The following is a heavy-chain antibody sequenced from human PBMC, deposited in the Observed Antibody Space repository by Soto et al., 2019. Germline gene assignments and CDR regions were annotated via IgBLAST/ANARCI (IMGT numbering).Heavy chain of an antibody. V-gene: IGHV4-39*01. CDR2: IYYSGST. CDR3: ARHEYDILTGYPLGYGMDV. Sequence: SETLSLTCTVPGGSISSSSHYWGWIRQPPGKGLEWIGSIYYSGSTYYNPSLKSRVTISVDTSKNQFSLKLSSVTAADTAVYYCARHEYDILTGYPLGYGMDVWGQGTTVTVSS. D-gene: IGHD3-9*01. J-gene: IGHJ6*02. CDR1: GGSISSSSHY.